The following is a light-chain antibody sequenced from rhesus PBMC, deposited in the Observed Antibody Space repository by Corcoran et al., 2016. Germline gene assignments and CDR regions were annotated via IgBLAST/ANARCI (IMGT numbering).Light chain of an antibody. CDR1: QSIGSS. V-gene: IGKV6-55*01. J-gene: IGKJ2*01. CDR3: QQSSSFPYS. Sequence: EIVLTQSPAFQSVTLKEKVTITCQASQSIGSSLHWYQQNTDQPPKLLITDASQAISGVPSRFSGRGSGTDFTLTINRLEAEDAATYYCQQSSSFPYSFGQGTKVEIK. CDR2: DAS.